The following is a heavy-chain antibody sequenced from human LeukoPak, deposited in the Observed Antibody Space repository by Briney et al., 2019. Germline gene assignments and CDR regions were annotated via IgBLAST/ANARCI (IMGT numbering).Heavy chain of an antibody. CDR3: ARDLRGAPFDY. D-gene: IGHD4/OR15-4a*01. V-gene: IGHV1-18*01. CDR1: GYTFSSYG. CDR2: ISAYNGNT. Sequence: GASVKVSCKASGYTFSSYGISWVRQAPGQGLEWMGWISAYNGNTNYAQKLQGRVTMTTDTSTSTAYMELGSLRSDDTAVYYCARDLRGAPFDYWGQGTLVTVSS. J-gene: IGHJ4*02.